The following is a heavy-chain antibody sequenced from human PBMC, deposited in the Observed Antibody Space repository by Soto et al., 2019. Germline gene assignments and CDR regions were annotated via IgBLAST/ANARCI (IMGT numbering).Heavy chain of an antibody. Sequence: GESLKISCKGSGYSFTSYWIGWVRQMPGKGLGWMGIIYPGDSDTRYSPSFQGQVTISADKSISTAYLQWSSLKASDTAMYYCARLIGSNWAYYYYYGRDVWGQGTTVTVSS. V-gene: IGHV5-51*01. CDR2: IYPGDSDT. D-gene: IGHD6-13*01. J-gene: IGHJ6*02. CDR1: GYSFTSYW. CDR3: ARLIGSNWAYYYYYGRDV.